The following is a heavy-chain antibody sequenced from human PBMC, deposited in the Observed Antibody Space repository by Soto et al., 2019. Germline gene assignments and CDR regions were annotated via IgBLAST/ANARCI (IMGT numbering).Heavy chain of an antibody. CDR2: INPSGGST. Sequence: QVQLVQSGAEVKKPGASMKVSCKASGYTFTSYYMRWVRQAPGQGLEWMGIINPSGGSTSYAQKFQGRVTMTRDTSTSIVYMELSSLRSEDTAVYYCARDSLRVAGYQHWGQGTLVTVSS. CDR1: GYTFTSYY. D-gene: IGHD6-19*01. J-gene: IGHJ1*01. V-gene: IGHV1-46*01. CDR3: ARDSLRVAGYQH.